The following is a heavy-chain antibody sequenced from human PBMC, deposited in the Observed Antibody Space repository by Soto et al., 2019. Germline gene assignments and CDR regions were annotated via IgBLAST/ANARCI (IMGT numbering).Heavy chain of an antibody. J-gene: IGHJ4*02. D-gene: IGHD1-1*01. CDR3: AANWNFGLNF. Sequence: GGSLRLSCVASGFDFSDFHISWVRQAPGKGLEWISYISSSLGHTDYAESVKGRFTISRDNAKSSVFLEMSDLRSDDTAVYYCAANWNFGLNFWGQGTLVTVYS. CDR1: GFDFSDFH. CDR2: ISSSLGHT. V-gene: IGHV3-11*03.